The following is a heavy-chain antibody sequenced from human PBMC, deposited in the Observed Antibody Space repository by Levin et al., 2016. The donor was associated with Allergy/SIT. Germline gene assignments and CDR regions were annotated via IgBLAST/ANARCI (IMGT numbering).Heavy chain of an antibody. Sequence: WIRQPPGKGLEWVGRIKSKTDGGTTDYAAPVKGRFTISRDDSKNTLYLQMNSLKTEDTAVYYCTTTRGYYDILTGYYEGYWGQGTLVTVSS. J-gene: IGHJ4*02. D-gene: IGHD3-9*01. CDR3: TTTRGYYDILTGYYEGY. CDR2: IKSKTDGGTT. V-gene: IGHV3-15*01.